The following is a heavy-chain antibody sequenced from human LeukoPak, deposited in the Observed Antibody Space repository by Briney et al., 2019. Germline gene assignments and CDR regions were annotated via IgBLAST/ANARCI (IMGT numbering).Heavy chain of an antibody. CDR1: GFTFSNYV. J-gene: IGHJ6*03. V-gene: IGHV3-23*01. CDR3: AKHKTQSYYYYYYMDV. CDR2: ISGSGGGT. Sequence: GGSLRLSCAASGFTFSNYVMSWVRQAPGKGPEWVSTISGSGGGTFYADSVKGRFTISRDNSKNTLYLQMNSLRAEDTATYYCAKHKTQSYYYYYYMDVWGKGTTVTVSS.